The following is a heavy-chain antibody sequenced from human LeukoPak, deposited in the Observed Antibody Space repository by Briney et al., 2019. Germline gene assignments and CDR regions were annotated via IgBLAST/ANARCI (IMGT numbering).Heavy chain of an antibody. Sequence: GSLRLSCAASGFTLSSYWMSLVRQAPGKGLEWVVNIKKDGSEKYYVDSVKGRFTISRDNAKTSLYLQMNSLRAEDTAVYYCARHLSGITGYTYGRGIDYWGQGTLVTVSS. V-gene: IGHV3-7*01. J-gene: IGHJ4*02. CDR1: GFTLSSYW. D-gene: IGHD5-18*01. CDR3: ARHLSGITGYTYGRGIDY. CDR2: IKKDGSEK.